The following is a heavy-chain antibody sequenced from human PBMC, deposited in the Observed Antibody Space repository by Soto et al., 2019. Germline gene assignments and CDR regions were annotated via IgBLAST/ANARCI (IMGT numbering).Heavy chain of an antibody. V-gene: IGHV3-21*01. Sequence: GGSLRLSCAASGFTLSSYSMNWVRQAPGKGLEWVSCISSISRDNAKNSLHLQMNSLRAEDTAVYYCATGQYYYDSSGYRFDIWGQGTMVTV. J-gene: IGHJ3*02. CDR3: ATGQYYYDSSGYRFDI. CDR2: ISS. D-gene: IGHD3-22*01. CDR1: GFTLSSYS.